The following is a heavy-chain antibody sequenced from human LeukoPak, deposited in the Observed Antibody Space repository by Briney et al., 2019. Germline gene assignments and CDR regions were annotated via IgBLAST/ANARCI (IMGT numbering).Heavy chain of an antibody. J-gene: IGHJ4*02. CDR2: IYYSGST. CDR1: GGSISSGNW. V-gene: IGHV4-4*02. D-gene: IGHD3-22*01. Sequence: SETLSLTCAVSGGSISSGNWWTWVRQPPGKGLEWIGEIYYSGSTYYNPSLKSRVTISVDTSKNQFSLKLSSVTAADTAVYYCARHPHYYDSSGYPLPYYFDYWGQGTLVTVSS. CDR3: ARHPHYYDSSGYPLPYYFDY.